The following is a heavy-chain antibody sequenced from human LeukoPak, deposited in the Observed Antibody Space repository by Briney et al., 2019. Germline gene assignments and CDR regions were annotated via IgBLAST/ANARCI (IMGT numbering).Heavy chain of an antibody. CDR2: INSDGSST. J-gene: IGHJ4*02. Sequence: AGGSLRLSCAASGFTFSSYWMHWVRHAPGKGLVWVSRINSDGSSTSYADSVKGRFTISRDNAKNTLYLQMNSLRAEDTAVYYCARQTLTRYYGSGSHFDYWGQGTLVTVSS. CDR3: ARQTLTRYYGSGSHFDY. CDR1: GFTFSSYW. V-gene: IGHV3-74*01. D-gene: IGHD3-10*01.